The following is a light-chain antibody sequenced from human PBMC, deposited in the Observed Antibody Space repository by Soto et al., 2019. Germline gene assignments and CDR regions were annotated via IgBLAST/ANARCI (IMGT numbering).Light chain of an antibody. J-gene: IGKJ1*01. CDR1: QIVSSN. V-gene: IGKV3-11*01. CDR2: GAS. Sequence: PATLSLSRGESPTLSYRASQIVSSNLGGYQQKPGQGPRLLIYGASTRATGIPARFSGGGCGKDFSLTISSVEHEDLVVYCRQQRSNWPPTFGQGTKVDIK. CDR3: QQRSNWPPT.